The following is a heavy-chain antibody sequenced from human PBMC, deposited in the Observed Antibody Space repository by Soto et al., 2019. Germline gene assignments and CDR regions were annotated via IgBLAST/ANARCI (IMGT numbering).Heavy chain of an antibody. D-gene: IGHD3-22*01. Sequence: PSETLSLTCAVSGGSISSGGYSWSWIRQPPGKGLEWIGYIYHSGSTYYNPSLKSRVTISVDRSENQFSLKLSSVTAADTAVYYCARGGVDYYDSSGYYFSPYYFDYWGQGTLVTVSS. CDR2: IYHSGST. CDR1: GGSISSGGYS. J-gene: IGHJ4*02. V-gene: IGHV4-30-2*01. CDR3: ARGGVDYYDSSGYYFSPYYFDY.